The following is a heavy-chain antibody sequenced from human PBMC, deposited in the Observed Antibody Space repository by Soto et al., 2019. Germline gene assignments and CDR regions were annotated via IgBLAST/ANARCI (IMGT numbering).Heavy chain of an antibody. D-gene: IGHD5-18*01. J-gene: IGHJ3*02. Sequence: GGSLRLSCAASGFTFSRYWMNWVRQAPGKGLEWVANIKQDGTEKNYVDSVKGRFTIPRDNAGKSLYLQMDSLRAEDTAVYFCARGDTPMITGMDSFDIWGQGTMVTVSS. CDR1: GFTFSRYW. CDR3: ARGDTPMITGMDSFDI. CDR2: IKQDGTEK. V-gene: IGHV3-7*01.